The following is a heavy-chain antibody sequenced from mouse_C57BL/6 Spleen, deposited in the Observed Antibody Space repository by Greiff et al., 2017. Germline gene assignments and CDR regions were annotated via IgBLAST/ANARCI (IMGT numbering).Heavy chain of an antibody. V-gene: IGHV3-6*01. CDR3: AGELKAMDY. CDR2: ISYDGSN. Sequence: EVQLQQSGPGLVKPSQSLSLTCSVTGYSITSGYYWNWIRQFPGNKLEWMGYISYDGSNNYNPSLKNRISITRDTSKNQFFLKLNSVTTEDTATYYCAGELKAMDYWGQGTSVTVSS. CDR1: GYSITSGYY. J-gene: IGHJ4*01.